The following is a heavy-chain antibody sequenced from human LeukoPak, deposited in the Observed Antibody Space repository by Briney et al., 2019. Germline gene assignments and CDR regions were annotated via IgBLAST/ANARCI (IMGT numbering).Heavy chain of an antibody. J-gene: IGHJ4*02. CDR3: ARGDILTGRYFDY. Sequence: SETLSLTCAVYGGSFSGYYWSWIRQPPGKGLEWIGEINHSGSTNYNPSLKSRVTMSVDTSKNQFSLKLSSVTAADTAVYYCARGDILTGRYFDYWGQGTRVTVSS. D-gene: IGHD3-9*01. V-gene: IGHV4-34*01. CDR2: INHSGST. CDR1: GGSFSGYY.